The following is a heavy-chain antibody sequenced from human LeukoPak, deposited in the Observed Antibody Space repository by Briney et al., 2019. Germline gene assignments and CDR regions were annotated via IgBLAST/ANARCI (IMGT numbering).Heavy chain of an antibody. V-gene: IGHV4-59*11. CDR3: ARVGDGYNLPYGMDV. Sequence: PSETLSLTCTVSGGSISSHYWSWIRQPPGKGLGWIGYIDYSGSTNYNPSLKSRVTISVDTSKNQFSLKLSSVTAVDTAVYYCARVGDGYNLPYGMDVWGQGTTVTVSS. J-gene: IGHJ6*02. CDR2: IDYSGST. D-gene: IGHD5-24*01. CDR1: GGSISSHY.